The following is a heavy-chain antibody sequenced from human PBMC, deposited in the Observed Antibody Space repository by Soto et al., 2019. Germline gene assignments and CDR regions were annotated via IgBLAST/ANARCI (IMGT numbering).Heavy chain of an antibody. Sequence: PGGSLRLSCXASGFTFSSYAMSWVRQAPGKGLEWVSAISGSGGSTYYADSVKGRFTISRDNSKNTLYLQMNSLRAEDTAVYYCAKAGLGDTAIHRFDPWGQGTLVTVSS. V-gene: IGHV3-23*01. D-gene: IGHD5-18*01. CDR1: GFTFSSYA. CDR3: AKAGLGDTAIHRFDP. J-gene: IGHJ5*02. CDR2: ISGSGGST.